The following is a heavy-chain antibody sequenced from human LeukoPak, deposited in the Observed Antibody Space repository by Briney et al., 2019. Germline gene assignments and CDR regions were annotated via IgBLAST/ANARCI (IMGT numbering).Heavy chain of an antibody. J-gene: IGHJ4*02. Sequence: GGSLRLSCAASGFIFTDYGMHWVRQAPGKGLEWLTFIRYDGSDKYYADSVKGRFTISRDNSKNTLYLQMNSLTSEYTAVYYCAKEETASEPTDLDHCGQGILVTVSS. CDR1: GFIFTDYG. V-gene: IGHV3-30*02. D-gene: IGHD5-18*01. CDR2: IRYDGSDK. CDR3: AKEETASEPTDLDH.